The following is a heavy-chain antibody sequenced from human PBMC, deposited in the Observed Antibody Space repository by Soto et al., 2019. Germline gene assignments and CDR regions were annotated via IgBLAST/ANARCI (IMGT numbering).Heavy chain of an antibody. CDR1: GYTFTGYY. Sequence: ASVKVSCKASGYTFTGYYMHWVRQAPGQGLEWMGWINPNSDGTNYAQKFQGRVTMTRDTSISTAYMELSRLRSDDTAVYYCARLKPYYYYGMDVWGQGTTVAVSS. CDR3: ARLKPYYYYGMDV. J-gene: IGHJ6*02. V-gene: IGHV1-2*02. CDR2: INPNSDGT.